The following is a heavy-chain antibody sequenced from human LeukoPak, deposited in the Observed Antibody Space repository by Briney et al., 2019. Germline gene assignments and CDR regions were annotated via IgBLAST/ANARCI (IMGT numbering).Heavy chain of an antibody. CDR2: IYYSGST. D-gene: IGHD3-22*01. CDR1: GGSISSYY. CDR3: ARDRGYYYDRGWFDP. Sequence: SETLSLTCTVSGGSISSYYWSWIRQPPGKGLEWIGYIYYSGSTNYNPSLKSRVTISVDTSKNQFSLKLSSVTAADTAVYYCARDRGYYYDRGWFDPWGQGTLVTVSS. J-gene: IGHJ5*02. V-gene: IGHV4-59*01.